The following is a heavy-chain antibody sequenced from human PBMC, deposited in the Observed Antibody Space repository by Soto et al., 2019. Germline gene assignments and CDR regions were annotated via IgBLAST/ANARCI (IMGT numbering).Heavy chain of an antibody. CDR3: ARTRGVRGVIITSYNWFDP. CDR2: INHSGST. Sequence: SETLSLTCAVYGGSFSGYYWSWIRQPPGKGLEWIGEINHSGSTNYNPSLKSRVTISVDTSKNQFSLKLSSVTAADTAVYYCARTRGVRGVIITSYNWFDPWGQGTLVTVSS. CDR1: GGSFSGYY. J-gene: IGHJ5*02. V-gene: IGHV4-34*01. D-gene: IGHD3-10*01.